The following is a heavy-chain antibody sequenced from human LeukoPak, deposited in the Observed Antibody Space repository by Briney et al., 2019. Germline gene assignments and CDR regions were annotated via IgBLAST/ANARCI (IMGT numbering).Heavy chain of an antibody. J-gene: IGHJ3*02. V-gene: IGHV4-59*02. CDR2: IFYSGST. CDR3: AKSNGYGLVDI. CDR1: GLTVSSNS. Sequence: GSLRLSCAASGLTVSSNSMSWVRQAPGEGLEWIGNIFYSGSTYYSPSLKSRVTISLGTSRNQFSLKLNSVSAADTAVYYCAKSNGYGLVDIWGQGTMVTVSS. D-gene: IGHD3-10*01.